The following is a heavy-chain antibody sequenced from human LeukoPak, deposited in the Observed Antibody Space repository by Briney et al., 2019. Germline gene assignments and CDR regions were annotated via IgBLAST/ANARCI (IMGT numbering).Heavy chain of an antibody. CDR3: ARDKSRTYGSADAFDI. CDR2: IYTSGST. Sequence: SETPSLTCTVSGGSLSSYYWNWIRPPAGKGLEWIGRIYTSGSTNYNPSLKSRVTMSVDTSKNQFSLKLSSVTAADTAVYYCARDKSRTYGSADAFDIWGQGTMVTVSS. V-gene: IGHV4-4*07. CDR1: GGSLSSYY. J-gene: IGHJ3*02. D-gene: IGHD3-10*01.